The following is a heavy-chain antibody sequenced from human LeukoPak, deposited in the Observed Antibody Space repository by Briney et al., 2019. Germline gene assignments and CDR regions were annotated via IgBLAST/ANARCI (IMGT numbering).Heavy chain of an antibody. CDR1: GGSISSSSYY. J-gene: IGHJ4*02. CDR3: ARVGRITMVRGALDY. D-gene: IGHD3-10*01. Sequence: SETLSLTCTVSGGSISSSSYYWGWIRQPPGKGLEWIGSIYYSGSTYYNPSLKSRVTISVDTSKNQFFLKLSSVTAADTAVYYCARVGRITMVRGALDYWGQGTLVTVSS. CDR2: IYYSGST. V-gene: IGHV4-39*07.